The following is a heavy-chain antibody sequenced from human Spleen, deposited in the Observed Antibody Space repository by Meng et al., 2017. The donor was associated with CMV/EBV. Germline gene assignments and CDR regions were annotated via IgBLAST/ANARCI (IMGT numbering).Heavy chain of an antibody. CDR2: INSDGSST. Sequence: GESLKISCAASGFTFSSYWMHWVRQAPGKGLVWVSRINSDGSSTSYADSVKGRFTISRDNAKNTLYLQMNSLRAEDTAVYYCARVALYTGSHNDYWGQGTLVTVSS. CDR1: GFTFSSYW. J-gene: IGHJ4*02. CDR3: ARVALYTGSHNDY. V-gene: IGHV3-74*01. D-gene: IGHD1-26*01.